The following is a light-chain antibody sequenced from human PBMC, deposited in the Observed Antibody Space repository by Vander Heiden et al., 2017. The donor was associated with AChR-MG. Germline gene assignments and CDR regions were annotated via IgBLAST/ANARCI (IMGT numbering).Light chain of an antibody. V-gene: IGLV2-8*01. Sequence: QSALTQPPSASGSPGQSVTISCTGTSTDVGGYDYVSWYQQHPGKAPNLMIYEVSKRPAGVPDRFSGSKSGNTASLTVSGLQAEDEADYYCSSYAGSNTGVFGGGTKLTVL. CDR1: STDVGGYDY. CDR3: SSYAGSNTGV. J-gene: IGLJ3*02. CDR2: EVS.